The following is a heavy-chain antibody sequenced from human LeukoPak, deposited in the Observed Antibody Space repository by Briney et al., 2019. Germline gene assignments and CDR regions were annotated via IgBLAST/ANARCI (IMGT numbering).Heavy chain of an antibody. CDR2: IIPIFGTA. D-gene: IGHD6-19*01. CDR3: AKDPSSSGWYFKTLSN. J-gene: IGHJ4*02. CDR1: GGTFSSYA. Sequence: SVKVSCKASGGTFSSYAISWVRQAPGQGLEWMGGIIPIFGTANYAQKFQGRVTITADKSTSTAYMELSSLRSEDTAVYYCAKDPSSSGWYFKTLSNWGQGTLVTVSS. V-gene: IGHV1-69*06.